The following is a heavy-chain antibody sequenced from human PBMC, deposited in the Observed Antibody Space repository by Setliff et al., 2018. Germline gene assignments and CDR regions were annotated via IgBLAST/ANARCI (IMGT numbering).Heavy chain of an antibody. CDR2: SRNKESSYTT. CDR1: GFTFSDHY. V-gene: IGHV3-72*01. CDR3: VKLVPQAISSDP. Sequence: GGSLRLSCVTSGFTFSDHYMDWVRQAPGRGLEWVARSRNKESSYTTEYAASVKGRFTIARDDSKNSVYLQMNSLKTEDAAIYYCVKLVPQAISSDPWGQGTLVTVSS. J-gene: IGHJ5*02. D-gene: IGHD3-10*01.